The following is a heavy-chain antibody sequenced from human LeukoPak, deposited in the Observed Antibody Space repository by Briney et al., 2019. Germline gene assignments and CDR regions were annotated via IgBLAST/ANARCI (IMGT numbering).Heavy chain of an antibody. CDR3: ARDSGRQRDDAFDI. V-gene: IGHV4-59*01. J-gene: IGHJ3*02. CDR1: GGSISSYY. Sequence: SETLSLTCTVSGGSISSYYWSWIRQPPGKGLEWIGYIYYSGSTNYNPSLKSRVTISVDTSKNQFSLKLSSGTAADTAVYYCARDSGRQRDDAFDIWGQGTMVTVSS. CDR2: IYYSGST. D-gene: IGHD6-25*01.